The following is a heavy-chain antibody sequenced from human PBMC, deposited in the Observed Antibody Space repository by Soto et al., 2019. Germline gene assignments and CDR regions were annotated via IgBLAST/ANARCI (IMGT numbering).Heavy chain of an antibody. J-gene: IGHJ6*02. D-gene: IGHD4-17*01. CDR3: ARDRGVTTLGYYYYYYGMDV. V-gene: IGHV1-69*06. CDR2: IIPIFGTA. Sequence: GASVKVSCKASGGTFSSYAISWVRQAPGQGLEWMGGIIPIFGTANYAQKFQGRVTITADKSTSTAYMELSSLRSEDTAVYYCARDRGVTTLGYYYYYYGMDVWGQGTTVTVSS. CDR1: GGTFSSYA.